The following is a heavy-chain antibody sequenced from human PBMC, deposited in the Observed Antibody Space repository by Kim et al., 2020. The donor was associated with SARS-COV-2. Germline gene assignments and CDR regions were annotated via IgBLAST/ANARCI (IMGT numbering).Heavy chain of an antibody. CDR3: ARGAGSPDY. CDR1: RFTFSSHD. D-gene: IGHD3-10*01. CDR2: IGGSGSNT. J-gene: IGHJ4*02. Sequence: GGSLRLSCAASRFTFSSHDMSWVRQAPGKGLDWVSAIGGSGSNTYYADSVTGRFTISRDNSKNTLYLQMNSLRVEDTAVYYCARGAGSPDYWGQGTLVTVSS. V-gene: IGHV3-23*01.